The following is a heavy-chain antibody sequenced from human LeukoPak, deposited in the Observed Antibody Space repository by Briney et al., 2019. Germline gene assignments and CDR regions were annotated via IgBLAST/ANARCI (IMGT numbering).Heavy chain of an antibody. CDR2: IWYDGSNK. V-gene: IGHV3-33*01. D-gene: IGHD6-19*01. J-gene: IGHJ4*02. CDR1: GFTFSSYG. CDR3: AITSSGWYYFDY. Sequence: GGSLRLSCAASGFTFSSYGMHWVRQAPGKGLEWVAVIWYDGSNKYYADSVKVRVTISRDNSRNTLYLQMNSLRAEDTAVYYCAITSSGWYYFDYWGQGTLVTVSS.